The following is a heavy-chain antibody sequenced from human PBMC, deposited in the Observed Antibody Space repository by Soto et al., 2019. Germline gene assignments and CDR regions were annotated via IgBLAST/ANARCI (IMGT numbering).Heavy chain of an antibody. D-gene: IGHD3-22*01. CDR3: ARRAYYYDSSGYYYDAFDI. Sequence: SETLSLTCAVYGGSFSGYYWSWIRQPPGKGLEWIGEINHSGSTNYNPSLKSRVTISVDTSKNQFSLKLSSVTAADTAVYYCARRAYYYDSSGYYYDAFDIWGQGTMVT. CDR1: GGSFSGYY. J-gene: IGHJ3*02. V-gene: IGHV4-34*01. CDR2: INHSGST.